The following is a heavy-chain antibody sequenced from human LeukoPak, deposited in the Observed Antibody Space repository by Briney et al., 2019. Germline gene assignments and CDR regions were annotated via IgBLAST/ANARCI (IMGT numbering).Heavy chain of an antibody. V-gene: IGHV5-51*01. D-gene: IGHD6-19*01. J-gene: IGHJ3*01. CDR3: ARQSSSAWYSSTAFDV. Sequence: ESLKISCKGSGYSFSTYWIGWVRQMPGKGLEWMGIIYPVDSDTRYSPSFQGQVTISADRSISTAYLQWSSLKASDTAIYYCARQSSSAWYSSTAFDVWGQGTMVTVSS. CDR1: GYSFSTYW. CDR2: IYPVDSDT.